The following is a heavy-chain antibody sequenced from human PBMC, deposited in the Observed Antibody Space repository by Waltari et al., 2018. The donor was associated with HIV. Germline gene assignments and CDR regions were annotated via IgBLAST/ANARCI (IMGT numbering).Heavy chain of an antibody. D-gene: IGHD4-17*01. CDR1: GFTFSNHG. V-gene: IGHV3-33*01. CDR3: VRDDYGTY. J-gene: IGHJ4*02. CDR2: IWYDGSKR. Sequence: QVHLVASGGGVVQPGRSLRLSCAASGFTFSNHGITWVRQAPGKGLEWVAVIWYDGSKRYYRDSVKGRFTISRDNSKNTLYLQMNSLRVEDTAVYYCVRDDYGTYWGQGTPVTVSS.